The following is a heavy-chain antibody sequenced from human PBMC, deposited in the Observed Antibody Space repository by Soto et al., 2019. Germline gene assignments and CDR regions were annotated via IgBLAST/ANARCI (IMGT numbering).Heavy chain of an antibody. J-gene: IGHJ4*02. CDR1: GGSISSYY. Sequence: SETLSLTCTVSGGSISSYYRSWIRQPPGKGLEWIGYIYYSGSTNYNPSPKSRVTISVDTSKNQFSLKLSSVTAADTAVYYCARYYGGYSDYWGQGTLVTVSS. V-gene: IGHV4-59*08. CDR2: IYYSGST. D-gene: IGHD3-10*01. CDR3: ARYYGGYSDY.